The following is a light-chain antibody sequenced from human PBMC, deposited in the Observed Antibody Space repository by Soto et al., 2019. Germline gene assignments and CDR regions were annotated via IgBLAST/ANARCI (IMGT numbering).Light chain of an antibody. CDR3: QQYNSYSPT. V-gene: IGKV1-5*01. Sequence: DIQLTQSHSTLSASLGDRVTLTCRASQSISSWLAWYQQKPGKAPKLLIYDASSLESGVPSRFSGSGSGTEFTLTISSLQPDDFATYYCQQYNSYSPTFGQGTKVDIK. CDR1: QSISSW. J-gene: IGKJ1*01. CDR2: DAS.